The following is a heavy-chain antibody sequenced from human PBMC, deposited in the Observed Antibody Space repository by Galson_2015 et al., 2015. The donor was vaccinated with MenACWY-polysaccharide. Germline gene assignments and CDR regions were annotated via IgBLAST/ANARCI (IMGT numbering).Heavy chain of an antibody. J-gene: IGHJ3*02. CDR3: ARFRRYGSGSYYKRSDAFDI. Sequence: SETLSLTCTVYGGSFSGYYWSWIRQPPGKGLEWIGEINHSGSTNYNPSLKSRVTISVDTSKNQFSLKLSSVTAADTAVYYCARFRRYGSGSYYKRSDAFDIWGQGTMVTVSS. CDR2: INHSGST. V-gene: IGHV4-34*01. CDR1: GGSFSGYY. D-gene: IGHD3-10*01.